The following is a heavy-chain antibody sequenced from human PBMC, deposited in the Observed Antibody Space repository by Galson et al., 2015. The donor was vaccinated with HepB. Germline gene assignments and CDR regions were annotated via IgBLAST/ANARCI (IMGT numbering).Heavy chain of an antibody. CDR3: ARGLGSSGENFDY. D-gene: IGHD6-19*01. CDR1: GDSVSTNRAA. J-gene: IGHJ4*02. V-gene: IGHV6-1*01. CDR2: TYYRSNWYN. Sequence: CAISGDSVSTNRAAWNWIRQSPSRGLEWLGRTYYRSNWYNDYAVSVKSRITINPDTSKNQFSLQLNSVTPEDTAVYYCARGLGSSGENFDYWGQGTLVTVVS.